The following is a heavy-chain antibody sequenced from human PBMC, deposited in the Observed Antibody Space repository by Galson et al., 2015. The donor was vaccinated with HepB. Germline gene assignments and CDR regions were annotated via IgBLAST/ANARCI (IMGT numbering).Heavy chain of an antibody. CDR3: ARDLQKGSLAYCGGDCYFYAFDI. CDR2: IIPIFGTA. J-gene: IGHJ3*02. D-gene: IGHD2-21*02. CDR1: GGTFSSYA. V-gene: IGHV1-69*13. Sequence: SVKVSCKASGGTFSSYAISWVRQAPGQGLEWMGGIIPIFGTANYAQKLQGRVTITADESTSTAYMELSSLRSEDTAVYYCARDLQKGSLAYCGGDCYFYAFDIWGQGTMVTVSS.